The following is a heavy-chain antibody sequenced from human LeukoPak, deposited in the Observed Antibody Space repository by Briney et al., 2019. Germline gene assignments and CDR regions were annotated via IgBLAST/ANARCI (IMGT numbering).Heavy chain of an antibody. D-gene: IGHD3-10*01. J-gene: IGHJ4*02. CDR3: ARDRTTWFGERELDY. CDR2: IYYSGST. CDR1: GGSISSSSYY. Sequence: SETLSLTCTVSGGSISSSSYYWGWIRQPPGKGLEWIGSIYYSGSTYYTPSLKSRVTISVDTSENQFSLKLSSVTAADTAVYYCARDRTTWFGERELDYWGQGTLVTVSP. V-gene: IGHV4-39*07.